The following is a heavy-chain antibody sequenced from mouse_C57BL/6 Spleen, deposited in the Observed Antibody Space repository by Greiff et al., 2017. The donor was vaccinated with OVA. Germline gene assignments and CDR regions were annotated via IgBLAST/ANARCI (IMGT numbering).Heavy chain of an antibody. CDR3: ARGLGYGNYEYYCDY. V-gene: IGHV3-6*01. D-gene: IGHD2-10*02. CDR2: ISYDGSN. CDR1: GYSITSGYY. J-gene: IGHJ2*01. Sequence: EVKLQESGPGLVKPSQSLSLTCSVTGYSITSGYYWNWIRQFPGNKLEWMGYISYDGSNNYNPSLKNRISITRDTSKNQFFLKLNSVTTEDTATYYCARGLGYGNYEYYCDYWGQGTTLTVSS.